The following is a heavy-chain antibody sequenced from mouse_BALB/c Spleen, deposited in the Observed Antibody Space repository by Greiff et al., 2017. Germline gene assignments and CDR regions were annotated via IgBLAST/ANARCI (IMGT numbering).Heavy chain of an antibody. CDR3: AREGDSSGAY. J-gene: IGHJ3*01. CDR2: INPGSGGT. D-gene: IGHD3-2*01. Sequence: QVQLKESGAELVRPGTSVKVSCKASGYAFTNYLIEWVKQRPGQGLEWIGVINPGSGGTNYNEKFKGKATLTADKSSSTAYMQLSSLTSDDSAVYFCAREGDSSGAYWGQGTLVTVSA. V-gene: IGHV1-54*01. CDR1: GYAFTNYL.